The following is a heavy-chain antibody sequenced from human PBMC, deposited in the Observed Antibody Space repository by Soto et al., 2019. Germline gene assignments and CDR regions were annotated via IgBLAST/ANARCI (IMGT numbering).Heavy chain of an antibody. J-gene: IGHJ5*02. D-gene: IGHD2-21*02. CDR1: GFTFNNYW. V-gene: IGHV3-74*01. Sequence: EVQLVESGGDLVQPGGSLRLSCAASGFTFNNYWMHWVRQAPGKGLVWVSRINSDGSSTTYADSVKGRFTISRDNAKNTLYLQMHSLRAEDTAVYYCASDCGGDCLGIVPWGQGTLVTVSS. CDR3: ASDCGGDCLGIVP. CDR2: INSDGSST.